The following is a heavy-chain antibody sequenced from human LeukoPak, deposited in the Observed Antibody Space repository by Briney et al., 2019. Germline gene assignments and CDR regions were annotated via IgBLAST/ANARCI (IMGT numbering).Heavy chain of an antibody. CDR1: GYTFTSYG. CDR2: IIPIFGTA. J-gene: IGHJ6*02. CDR3: ARVTLGYSRSGDNYYYYGMDV. Sequence: ASVKVSRKASGYTFTSYGISWVRQAPGQGLEWMGGIIPIFGTANYAQKFQGRVTITADESTSTAYMELSSLRSEDTAVYYCARVTLGYSRSGDNYYYYGMDVWGQGTTVSVSS. D-gene: IGHD6-13*01. V-gene: IGHV1-69*13.